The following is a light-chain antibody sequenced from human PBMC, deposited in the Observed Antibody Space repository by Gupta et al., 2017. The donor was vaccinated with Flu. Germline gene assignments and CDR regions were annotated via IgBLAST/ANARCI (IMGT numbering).Light chain of an antibody. Sequence: RVTISSSGSSSKLGSNTANWYQQLPAPAPNLLIYGNDQRPSGVPDRFSGSKSGTSASLAISGLQSEDEADYYCASRDDYLNGRVFGTGTKFTVL. CDR3: ASRDDYLNGRV. J-gene: IGLJ1*01. CDR1: SSKLGSNT. V-gene: IGLV1-44*01. CDR2: GND.